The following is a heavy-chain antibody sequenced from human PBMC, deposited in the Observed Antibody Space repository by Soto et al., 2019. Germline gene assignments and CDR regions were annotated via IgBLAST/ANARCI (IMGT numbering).Heavy chain of an antibody. CDR1: EFSFRSYW. J-gene: IGHJ4*02. D-gene: IGHD3-10*02. CDR3: ARVGRYGRDFDH. V-gene: IGHV3-7*01. Sequence: GGSLRLSCAASEFSFRSYWMTWVRQAPGKGLEWVALINEDGSQKYYVGSVKGRFIISRDNAKDSVYMQMDSLRAGDTAVYFCARVGRYGRDFDHWGQGTLVTVSS. CDR2: INEDGSQK.